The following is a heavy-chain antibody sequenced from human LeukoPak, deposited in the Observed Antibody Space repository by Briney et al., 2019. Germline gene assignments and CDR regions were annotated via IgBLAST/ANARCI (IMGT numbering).Heavy chain of an antibody. CDR3: ARGSPPPETYYFDY. V-gene: IGHV3-30-3*01. Sequence: AGGSLRLSCAASGFTFSSYAMSWVRQAPGKGLEWVAVISYDGSNKYYADSVKGRFTISRDNSKNTLYLQMNSLRAEDTAVYYCARGSPPPETYYFDYWGQGTLVTVSS. CDR2: ISYDGSNK. J-gene: IGHJ4*02. CDR1: GFTFSSYA.